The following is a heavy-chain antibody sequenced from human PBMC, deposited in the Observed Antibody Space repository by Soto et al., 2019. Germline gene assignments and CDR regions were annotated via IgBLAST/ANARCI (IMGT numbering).Heavy chain of an antibody. CDR2: IYSAGST. Sequence: EVQLVETGGGLVQPGGSLRLSCAASGFTVSSNYMNWVRQAPGEGLEWVSVIYSAGSTYYADSVKGRFTISRDNSKNTLYLQMNSLRAEDTAIYYCARPVHPADEAFDIWGQGTMVTVSS. CDR1: GFTVSSNY. V-gene: IGHV3-53*02. J-gene: IGHJ3*02. CDR3: ARPVHPADEAFDI.